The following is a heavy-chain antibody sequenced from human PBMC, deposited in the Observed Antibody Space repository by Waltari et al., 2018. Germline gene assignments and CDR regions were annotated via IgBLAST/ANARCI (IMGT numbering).Heavy chain of an antibody. CDR2: ISGGGDIT. J-gene: IGHJ4*02. CDR3: ARRYCRGGSCYQWFDY. V-gene: IGHV3-23*01. Sequence: EVQLLESGGGLVQPGGSLRLSCTASGFPFSTLSFWVRQGPGKGLEWVSAISGGGDITKYADSVKGRFTISRDNSQNTLYLQMNSLRAEDTAVYYCARRYCRGGSCYQWFDYWGQGTLVTVSS. CDR1: GFPFSTLS. D-gene: IGHD2-15*01.